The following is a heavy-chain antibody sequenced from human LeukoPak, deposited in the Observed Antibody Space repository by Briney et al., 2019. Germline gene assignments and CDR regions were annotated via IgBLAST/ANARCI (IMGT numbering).Heavy chain of an antibody. D-gene: IGHD6-13*01. CDR1: GFTVSSNY. V-gene: IGHV3-53*01. CDR2: IYSGGST. CDR3: ARERSEAAADY. Sequence: PGGSLRLSYAVSGFTVSSNYMSWVRQAPGKGLEWVSVIYSGGSTYYADSVKGRFTISRDNSKNTLYLQMNSLRAEDTAVYYCARERSEAAADYWGQGTLVTVSS. J-gene: IGHJ4*02.